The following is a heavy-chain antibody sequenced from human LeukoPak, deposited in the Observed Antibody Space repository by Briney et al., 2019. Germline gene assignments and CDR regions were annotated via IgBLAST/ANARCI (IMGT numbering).Heavy chain of an antibody. CDR2: IYYSGST. V-gene: IGHV4-59*01. CDR1: GGSISSYY. J-gene: IGHJ3*02. Sequence: KPSETLSLTCTVSGGSISSYYWSWIRRPPGKGLEWIGYIYYSGSTNYNPSLKSRVTISVDTSKNQFSLKLSSVTAADTAVYYCARNSPRGYAHAFDIWGQGTMVTVSS. D-gene: IGHD5-12*01. CDR3: ARNSPRGYAHAFDI.